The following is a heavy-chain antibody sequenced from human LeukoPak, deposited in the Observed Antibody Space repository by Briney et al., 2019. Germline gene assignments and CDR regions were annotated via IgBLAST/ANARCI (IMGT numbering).Heavy chain of an antibody. CDR3: ARARPDIVVVRFDP. J-gene: IGHJ5*02. D-gene: IGHD2-2*01. Sequence: ASVKVSCKASGYTFTSYAMHWVRQAPGQRLEWMGWINAGNGNTKYSQKFQGRVTITRDTSASTAYMELSSLRSEDTAVYYCARARPDIVVVRFDPWGQGTLVTVSS. CDR2: INAGNGNT. V-gene: IGHV1-3*01. CDR1: GYTFTSYA.